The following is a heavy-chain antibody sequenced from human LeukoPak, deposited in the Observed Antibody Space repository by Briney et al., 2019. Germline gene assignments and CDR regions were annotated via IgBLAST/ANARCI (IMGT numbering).Heavy chain of an antibody. CDR2: ILRKTDGGTT. V-gene: IGHV3-15*01. CDR3: TTDSYDL. Sequence: GGSLRLSCAASGFTFSNAWMTWVLQAPGKGLEWVGRILRKTDGGTTDYAAPVKGRFSISRDDSKNTLYLQMNSLKTEDTAVYYCTTDSYDLWGHGTLVLVSS. J-gene: IGHJ4*01. CDR1: GFTFSNAW. D-gene: IGHD3/OR15-3a*01.